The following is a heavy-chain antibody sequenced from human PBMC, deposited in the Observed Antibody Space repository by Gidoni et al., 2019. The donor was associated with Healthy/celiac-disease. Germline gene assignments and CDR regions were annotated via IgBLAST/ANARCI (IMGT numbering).Heavy chain of an antibody. D-gene: IGHD6-13*01. Sequence: QVQLQQWGAGLLKPSETLSLTCAVYGGSFSGYYWSWIRQPPGKGLEWIGEINHSGSTNYNPSLKSRVTISVDTSKNQFSLKLSSVTAADTAVYYCARVRVYSRPHSGYMDVWGKGTTVTVSS. J-gene: IGHJ6*03. CDR3: ARVRVYSRPHSGYMDV. V-gene: IGHV4-34*01. CDR1: GGSFSGYY. CDR2: INHSGST.